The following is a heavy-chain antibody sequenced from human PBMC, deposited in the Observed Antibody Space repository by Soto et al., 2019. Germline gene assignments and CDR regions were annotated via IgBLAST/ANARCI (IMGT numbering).Heavy chain of an antibody. CDR1: GFTFDDYA. J-gene: IGHJ3*02. CDR3: AKDFEDYYDSSGYYVPAFDI. Sequence: GGSLRLSCAASGFTFDDYAMHWVRQAPGKGLEWVSGISWNSGSIGYADSVKGRFTISRDNAKNSLYLQMNSLRAEDTALYYCAKDFEDYYDSSGYYVPAFDIWGQGTMVTVSS. CDR2: ISWNSGSI. D-gene: IGHD3-22*01. V-gene: IGHV3-9*01.